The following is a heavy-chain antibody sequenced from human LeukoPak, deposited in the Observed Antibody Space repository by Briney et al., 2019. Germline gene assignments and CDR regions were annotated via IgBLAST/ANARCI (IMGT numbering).Heavy chain of an antibody. CDR1: GDSVSSNSAA. D-gene: IGHD1-26*01. CDR2: TYYRSKWYN. V-gene: IGHV6-1*01. CDR3: ARHVRVGATHAFDI. J-gene: IGHJ3*02. Sequence: SQTLSLTCAISGDSVSSNSAAWNWIRQSPSRGLEWLGRTYYRSKWYNDYAVSVKSRITINPDTSKNQFSLQLSSVTAADTAVYYCARHVRVGATHAFDIWGQGTMVTVSS.